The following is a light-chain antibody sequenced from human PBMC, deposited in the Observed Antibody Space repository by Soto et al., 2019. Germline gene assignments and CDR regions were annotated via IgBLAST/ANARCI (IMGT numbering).Light chain of an antibody. CDR2: AAS. CDR1: QGISSSS. Sequence: EIVLTQSPGTLSLSPGERATLFCRASQGISSSSLGWYQQKPGQAPRLLIYAASNRATGIPDRFSGSGSGTDFNLTISRLEPEDFAVYYCHHFGNSPPIIFGGGTKVDIK. CDR3: HHFGNSPPII. J-gene: IGKJ4*01. V-gene: IGKV3-20*01.